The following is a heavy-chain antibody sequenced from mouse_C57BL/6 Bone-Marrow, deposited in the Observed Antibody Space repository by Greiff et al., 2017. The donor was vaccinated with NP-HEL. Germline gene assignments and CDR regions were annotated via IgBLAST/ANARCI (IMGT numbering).Heavy chain of an antibody. D-gene: IGHD1-1*01. CDR1: GYTFTSYW. J-gene: IGHJ1*03. V-gene: IGHV1-69*01. Sequence: QVQLQQPGAELVMPGASVKLSCKASGYTFTSYWMHWVKQRPGQGLEWIGEIDPSDSYTNYNQKFKGKSTLTVDKSSSTAYMQLSSLTSEDSAVYYCARGYYGGSRGYFDVWGTGTTVTVSS. CDR2: IDPSDSYT. CDR3: ARGYYGGSRGYFDV.